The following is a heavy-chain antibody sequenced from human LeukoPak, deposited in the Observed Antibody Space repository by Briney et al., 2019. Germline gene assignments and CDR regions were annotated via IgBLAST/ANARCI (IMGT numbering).Heavy chain of an antibody. D-gene: IGHD3-10*01. CDR3: ARVPITMVRGRTNWFDP. CDR1: GYTFTSYG. V-gene: IGHV1-18*01. CDR2: ISAYNGNT. Sequence: ASVKVSCKASGYTFTSYGISWVRQAPGQGLEWMGWISAYNGNTNYAQELQGRVTMTTDTSTSTAYMELRSLRSDDTAVYYCARVPITMVRGRTNWFDPWGQGTLVTVSS. J-gene: IGHJ5*02.